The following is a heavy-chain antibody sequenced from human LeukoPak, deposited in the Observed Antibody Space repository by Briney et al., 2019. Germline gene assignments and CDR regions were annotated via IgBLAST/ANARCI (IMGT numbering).Heavy chain of an antibody. D-gene: IGHD3-10*01. Sequence: PSETLSLTCAVYGGSFSGYYWSWIRQPPGKGLEWIGEINHSGSTNYNPSLKSRVTISVDTSKNQFSLKLSSVTAADTAVYYCARCHGSGSYMNYWGQGTLVTVSS. J-gene: IGHJ4*02. CDR2: INHSGST. CDR3: ARCHGSGSYMNY. CDR1: GGSFSGYY. V-gene: IGHV4-34*01.